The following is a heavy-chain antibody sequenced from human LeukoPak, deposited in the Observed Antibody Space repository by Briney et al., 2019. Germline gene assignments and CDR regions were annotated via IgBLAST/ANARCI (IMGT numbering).Heavy chain of an antibody. D-gene: IGHD1-14*01. J-gene: IGHJ4*02. CDR2: INPNSGGT. V-gene: IGHV1-2*02. Sequence: ASVKVSCKASGYTFTGYYMHWVRQAPGQGLEWMGWINPNSGGTNYAQKLQGRVTMTRGTSISTAYMELSRLRSDDTAVYYCARETLAGLTVLDYWGQGTLVTVSS. CDR1: GYTFTGYY. CDR3: ARETLAGLTVLDY.